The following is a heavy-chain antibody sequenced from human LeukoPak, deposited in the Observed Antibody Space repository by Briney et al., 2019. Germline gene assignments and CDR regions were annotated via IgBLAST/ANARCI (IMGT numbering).Heavy chain of an antibody. V-gene: IGHV1-2*06. CDR1: GYTFTDYY. D-gene: IGHD6-19*01. CDR3: ACPYQWQVSYYSHGMDV. CDR2: INPNSGGT. Sequence: GASVKVSCKASGYTFTDYYLHWVRQAPGQGLEWVGRINPNSGGTNFAQRFQGRVTLTRDTSITTAYMELNSLRSDDTAIYYCACPYQWQVSYYSHGMDVWGQGTTVTVSS. J-gene: IGHJ6*02.